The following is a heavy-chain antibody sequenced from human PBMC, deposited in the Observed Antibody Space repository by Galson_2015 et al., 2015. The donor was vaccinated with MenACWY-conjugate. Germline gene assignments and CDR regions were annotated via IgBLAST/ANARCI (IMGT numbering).Heavy chain of an antibody. V-gene: IGHV3-48*04. CDR1: GVTFSSYG. D-gene: IGHD5-18*01. CDR2: ISISSSTI. CDR3: ARGRRGYSYGLGY. Sequence: AMILPGAAAGVTFSSYGFNWGRQAPGTGPERVWYISISSSTIYYADSVKGRFTISRDNAKKSLYLQMNSLGAEDTAVYYCARGRRGYSYGLGYWGQGTLVTVSS. J-gene: IGHJ4*02.